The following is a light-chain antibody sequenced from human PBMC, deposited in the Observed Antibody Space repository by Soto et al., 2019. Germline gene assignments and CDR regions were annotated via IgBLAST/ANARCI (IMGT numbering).Light chain of an antibody. CDR3: FSYTSSGTYV. CDR1: SSDVGNYKY. V-gene: IGLV2-14*01. CDR2: EVS. J-gene: IGLJ1*01. Sequence: QSVLTQPASVSGSPGQSITISCTGTSSDVGNYKYVPWYQQHPGKAPKLMIYEVSNRPSGVSNRFSGSKSGNTASLTISGLQAEDETAYYCFSYTSSGTYVFGTGTKVTVL.